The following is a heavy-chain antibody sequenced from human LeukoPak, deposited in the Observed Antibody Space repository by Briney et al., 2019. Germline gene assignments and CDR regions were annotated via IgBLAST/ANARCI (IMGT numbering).Heavy chain of an antibody. Sequence: GGSLRLSCAASGFTFSNAWMSWVRQAPGKGLEWVSSISGGGGSTYYADSVKGRFTISRDNSKNTLYLQMNSLRAEDTAIYYCAKESSLLRGPTVIYYFDFWGQGTLVTVSS. D-gene: IGHD3-10*01. CDR2: ISGGGGST. CDR1: GFTFSNAW. CDR3: AKESSLLRGPTVIYYFDF. V-gene: IGHV3-23*01. J-gene: IGHJ4*02.